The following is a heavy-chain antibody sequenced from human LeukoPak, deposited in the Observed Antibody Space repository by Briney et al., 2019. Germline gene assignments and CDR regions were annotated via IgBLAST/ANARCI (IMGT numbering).Heavy chain of an antibody. D-gene: IGHD5-12*01. CDR3: ARDPLLDIVATTRYYYYYMDV. CDR2: ISSSSSTI. Sequence: GGSLRLSCAASGFTFSSYSMNWVRQAPGKGLEWVSYISSSSSTIYYADSVKGRVTISRDNAKNSLYLQMNSLRAEDTAVYYRARDPLLDIVATTRYYYYYMDVWGKGTTVTVSS. CDR1: GFTFSSYS. V-gene: IGHV3-48*01. J-gene: IGHJ6*03.